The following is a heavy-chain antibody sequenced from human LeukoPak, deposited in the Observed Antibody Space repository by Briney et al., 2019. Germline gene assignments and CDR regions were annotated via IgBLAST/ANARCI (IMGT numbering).Heavy chain of an antibody. CDR1: GFTFSNSW. J-gene: IGHJ3*02. CDR3: VRGVGSSTSCYVRAFDI. D-gene: IGHD2-2*01. V-gene: IGHV3-52*01. CDR2: IKCDGSEK. Sequence: PGGSLRLSCAASGFTFSNSWMHWVCQAPEKGLEWVADIKCDGSEKCYVDSVKGRLTISRDNAKNSLYLQVNSLRAEDMTVYYCVRGVGSSTSCYVRAFDIWGQGTMVIVSS.